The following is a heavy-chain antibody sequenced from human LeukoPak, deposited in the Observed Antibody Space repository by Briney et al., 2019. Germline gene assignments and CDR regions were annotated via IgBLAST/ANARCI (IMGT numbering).Heavy chain of an antibody. V-gene: IGHV3-30*04. J-gene: IGHJ6*03. CDR1: GFTFGDYA. D-gene: IGHD6-6*01. CDR3: AKEGSSSFYYYYYMDV. Sequence: GRSLRLSCTTSGFTFGDYAMTWFRQAPGKGLEWVAVISYDGSNKYYADSVKGRFTISRDNSKNTLYLQMNSLRAEDTAVYYCAKEGSSSFYYYYYMDVWGKGTTVTVSS. CDR2: ISYDGSNK.